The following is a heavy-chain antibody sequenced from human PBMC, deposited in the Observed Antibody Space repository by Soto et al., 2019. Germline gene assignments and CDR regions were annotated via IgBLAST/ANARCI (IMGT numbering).Heavy chain of an antibody. CDR3: ARRKERSGPHYFDY. Sequence: QVQLVQSGAEVKEPGASVKVSCKASGYTFTTYDIYWMRQATGQGLEWMGWMNPYTGNTGYAQKLQGRVTETRNTSISTVYMEMSGLRLDDTAVYYCARRKERSGPHYFDYWGQGSQVTVSS. V-gene: IGHV1-8*01. CDR1: GYTFTTYD. D-gene: IGHD6-25*01. J-gene: IGHJ4*02. CDR2: MNPYTGNT.